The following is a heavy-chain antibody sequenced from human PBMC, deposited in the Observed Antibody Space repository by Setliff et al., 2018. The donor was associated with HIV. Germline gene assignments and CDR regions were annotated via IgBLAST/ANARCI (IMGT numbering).Heavy chain of an antibody. CDR2: INAGNGDT. CDR1: GDTFTTYA. CDR3: AREGAYTYGHGNDAFDI. J-gene: IGHJ3*02. Sequence: GASVKVSCKASGDTFTTYALHWVRQAPGQRLEWMGWINAGNGDTKSSRSFQGRVTITADKSTSTAYMELSSLRSEDTAVYFCAREGAYTYGHGNDAFDIWGQGTTVTVSS. D-gene: IGHD5-18*01. V-gene: IGHV1-3*01.